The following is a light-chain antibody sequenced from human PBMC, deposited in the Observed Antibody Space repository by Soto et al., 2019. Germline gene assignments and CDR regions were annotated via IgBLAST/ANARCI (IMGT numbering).Light chain of an antibody. CDR1: QSVSSY. CDR3: QQRSNWPKT. J-gene: IGKJ1*01. V-gene: IGKV3-11*01. CDR2: DAS. Sequence: EIVLTQSPATVSLSPGERATLSCRASQSVSSYLAWYQQKPGQAPRLLIYDASNRAPGIPARFSGRGSGTDFTLTISSLDPEDFAVYYCQQRSNWPKTFGQGTKVEIK.